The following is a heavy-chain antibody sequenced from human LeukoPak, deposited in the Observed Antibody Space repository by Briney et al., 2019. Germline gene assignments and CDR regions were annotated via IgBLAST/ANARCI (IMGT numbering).Heavy chain of an antibody. V-gene: IGHV4-38-2*02. J-gene: IGHJ5*02. D-gene: IGHD4-17*01. CDR3: ARDKGYGDYAP. CDR1: GYSISSGCY. Sequence: PSETLSLTCTVSGYSISSGCYWGWIRQPPGKGLEWIGSIYHSGSTYYNPSLKSRVTISVDTSKNQFSLKLSSVTAADTAVYYCARDKGYGDYAPWGQGTLVTVSS. CDR2: IYHSGST.